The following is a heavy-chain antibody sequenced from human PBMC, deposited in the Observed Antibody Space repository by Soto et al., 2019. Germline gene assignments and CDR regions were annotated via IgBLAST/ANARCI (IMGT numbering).Heavy chain of an antibody. V-gene: IGHV4-39*01. CDR3: ARHVKEVGSPRTCDY. Sequence: QLQLQESGPGLVKPSETLSLTCTVSGGSISSSSYYWGWIRQPPGKGLEWIGSIYYSGSTYYNPSLKSRVTISVDTSKNQFSLKLSSVTAADTAVYYCARHVKEVGSPRTCDYWGQGTLVTVSS. J-gene: IGHJ4*02. CDR1: GGSISSSSYY. CDR2: IYYSGST. D-gene: IGHD1-26*01.